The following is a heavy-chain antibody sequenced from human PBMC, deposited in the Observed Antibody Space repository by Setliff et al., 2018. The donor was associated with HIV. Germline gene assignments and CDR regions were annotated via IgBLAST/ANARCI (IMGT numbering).Heavy chain of an antibody. CDR1: GYTFTSYY. V-gene: IGHV1-46*01. J-gene: IGHJ5*02. CDR2: INPNGGST. CDR3: ARGGPGSSFGYDWFDP. D-gene: IGHD5-18*01. Sequence: SVKVSCKASGYTFTSYYVHFVRQAPGQGPEWMGIINPNGGSTNYAQKFEGRVAMTADTSTNNVHMYLSSLRSEDTAIYYCARGGPGSSFGYDWFDPWGQGTPVTVS.